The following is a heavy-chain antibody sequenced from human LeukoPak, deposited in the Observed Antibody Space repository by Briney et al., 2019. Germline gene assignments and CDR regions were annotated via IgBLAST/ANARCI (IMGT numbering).Heavy chain of an antibody. CDR2: IYHSGAT. CDR3: ARRGDYRDFPHDY. CDR1: DGSISISNW. J-gene: IGHJ4*02. V-gene: IGHV4-4*02. Sequence: SETLSLTCAVSDGSISISNWWNWIRQPPGKGLEWIGEIYHSGATNYSPSLKSRVTMSMNSCKNQFSLKLTSVTAAGTPGSHLARRGDYRDFPHDYGGQGILVPVFS. D-gene: IGHD4-17*01.